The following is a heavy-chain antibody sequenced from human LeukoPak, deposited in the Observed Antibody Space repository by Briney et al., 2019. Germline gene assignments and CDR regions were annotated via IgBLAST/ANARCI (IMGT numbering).Heavy chain of an antibody. CDR2: IYYSGST. J-gene: IGHJ6*02. D-gene: IGHD3-22*01. CDR1: GGSISNYY. Sequence: SETLSLTCTVSGGSISNYYWSWIRQPPGKGLEWIGYIYYSGSTNYNPSLKSRVTISVDTSKNQFPLKLSSVTAADTAVYYCARDRSPEHYYDSSHWDYYYGMDVWGQGTTVTVSS. CDR3: ARDRSPEHYYDSSHWDYYYGMDV. V-gene: IGHV4-59*01.